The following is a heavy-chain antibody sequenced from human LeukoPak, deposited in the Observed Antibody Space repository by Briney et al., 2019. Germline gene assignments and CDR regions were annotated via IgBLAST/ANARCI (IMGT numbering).Heavy chain of an antibody. CDR2: INPSGGST. J-gene: IGHJ6*03. CDR3: AKNRGAGSHFYYHMNV. V-gene: IGHV1-46*01. CDR1: GYTFTSYY. D-gene: IGHD1-26*01. Sequence: ASVKVSCKASGYTFTSYYMHWVRQAPGQGLEWMGIINPSGGSTSYAQKFQGRVTMTRDTSTSTVYMELSSLRSEDTAVYYCAKNRGAGSHFYYHMNVWGKGTTVTVSS.